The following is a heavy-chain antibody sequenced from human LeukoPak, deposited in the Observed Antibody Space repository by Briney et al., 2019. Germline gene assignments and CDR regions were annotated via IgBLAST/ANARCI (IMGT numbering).Heavy chain of an antibody. CDR2: IWYDGSNK. Sequence: PGGSLRLSCAASGFTFSSYGMHWVRQAPGKGLEWVSVIWYDGSNKYYADSVKGRFTISRDNSKNTLYLQMNSLRAEDTAVYYCARDRADPYYFDNWGQGTLVTVSS. CDR3: ARDRADPYYFDN. CDR1: GFTFSSYG. D-gene: IGHD6-25*01. J-gene: IGHJ4*02. V-gene: IGHV3-33*01.